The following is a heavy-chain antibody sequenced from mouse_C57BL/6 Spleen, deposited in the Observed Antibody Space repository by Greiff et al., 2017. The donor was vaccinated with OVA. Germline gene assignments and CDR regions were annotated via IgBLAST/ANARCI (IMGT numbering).Heavy chain of an antibody. CDR2: IYPGSGST. V-gene: IGHV1-55*01. Sequence: QVQLQQPGAELVKPGASVKMSCKASGYTFTSYWITWVKQRPGQGLEWIGDIYPGSGSTNYNEKFKSKATLTVDTSSSTAYMQLSSLTSEDSAVYYWARRKGVGNYGFAYWGQGTLVTVSA. CDR1: GYTFTSYW. CDR3: ARRKGVGNYGFAY. D-gene: IGHD2-1*01. J-gene: IGHJ3*01.